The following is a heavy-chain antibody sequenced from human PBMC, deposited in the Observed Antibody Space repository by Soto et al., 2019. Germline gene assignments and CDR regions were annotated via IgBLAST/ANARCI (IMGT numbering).Heavy chain of an antibody. J-gene: IGHJ5*02. CDR3: ARLEMATISRWFDP. D-gene: IGHD5-12*01. Sequence: SETLSLTCTVSGGSISSYYWSWIRQPPGKGLEWIGYIYYSGSTNYNPSLKSRVTISVDTSKNQFSLKLSSVTAADTAVYYCARLEMATISRWFDPWGQGTLVTVS. V-gene: IGHV4-59*08. CDR2: IYYSGST. CDR1: GGSISSYY.